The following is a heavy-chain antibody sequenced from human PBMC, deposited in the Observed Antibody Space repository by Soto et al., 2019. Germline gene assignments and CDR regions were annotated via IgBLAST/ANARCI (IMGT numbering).Heavy chain of an antibody. CDR2: ISGSGGST. Sequence: SGGSLRLSXAASGFTFSSYAMSWVRQAPGKGLEWVSAISGSGGSTYYADSVKGRFTISRDNSKNTLYLQMNSLRAEDTAVYYCAKDDNYEQPPFDYWGQGTLVTVSS. D-gene: IGHD3-3*01. CDR1: GFTFSSYA. J-gene: IGHJ4*02. CDR3: AKDDNYEQPPFDY. V-gene: IGHV3-23*01.